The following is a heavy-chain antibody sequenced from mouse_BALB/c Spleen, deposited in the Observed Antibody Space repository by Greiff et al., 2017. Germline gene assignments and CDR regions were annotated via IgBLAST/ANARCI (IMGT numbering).Heavy chain of an antibody. V-gene: IGHV1-15*01. D-gene: IGHD1-1*01. CDR1: GYTFTDYE. CDR3: TRSGSSDPYYAMDY. Sequence: QVQLQQSGAELVRPGASVTLSCKASGYTFTDYEMHWVKQTPVHGLEWIGAIDPETGGTAYNQKFKGKATLTADKSSSTAYMELRSLTSEDSAVYYGTRSGSSDPYYAMDYWGQGTSVTVSS. J-gene: IGHJ4*01. CDR2: IDPETGGT.